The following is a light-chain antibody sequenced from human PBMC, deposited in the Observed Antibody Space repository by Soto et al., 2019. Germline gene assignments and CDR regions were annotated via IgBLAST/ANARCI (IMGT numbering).Light chain of an antibody. J-gene: IGKJ5*01. Sequence: EIVMTQSPGTLSVSPGERATLSCRASQNVISNLAWYQQRPGQAPRLLIYSASNRATGIPDRFSGSGSGTEFTLTISSLQSEDYAVYYCQKNKSWPPITFGQGTRLENK. CDR3: QKNKSWPPIT. V-gene: IGKV3-15*01. CDR1: QNVISN. CDR2: SAS.